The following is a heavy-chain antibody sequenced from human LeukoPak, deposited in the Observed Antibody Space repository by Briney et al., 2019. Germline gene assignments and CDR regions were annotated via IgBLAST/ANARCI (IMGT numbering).Heavy chain of an antibody. V-gene: IGHV3-33*01. CDR1: GFTFSSYG. J-gene: IGHJ4*02. CDR2: IWYDGSNK. D-gene: IGHD3-22*01. CDR3: ARGNYYDSSGYPAGY. Sequence: GGSLRLSCAAAGFTFSSYGMHWVRQAPGKGREWVAVIWYDGSNKYYADSVKGRFTISTHNSKKPLYLQMNSLRAEDTAVYYCARGNYYDSSGYPAGYWGQGTLVTVSS.